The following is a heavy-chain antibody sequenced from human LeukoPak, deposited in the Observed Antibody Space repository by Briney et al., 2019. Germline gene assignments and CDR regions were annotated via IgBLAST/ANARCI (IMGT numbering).Heavy chain of an antibody. Sequence: GGSLRLSCAASGFTFSSYAMSWVRQAPGKGLEWVSAISGSGGSTYYADSVKGRFTISRDNSKNSLYLQMNSLRAEDTAVYYCARGTKVLLWFGVSDYWGQGTLVTVSS. CDR1: GFTFSSYA. J-gene: IGHJ4*02. V-gene: IGHV3-23*01. CDR3: ARGTKVLLWFGVSDY. D-gene: IGHD3-10*01. CDR2: ISGSGGST.